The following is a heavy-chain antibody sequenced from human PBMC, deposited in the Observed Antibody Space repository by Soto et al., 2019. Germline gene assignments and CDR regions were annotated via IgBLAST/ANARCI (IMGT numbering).Heavy chain of an antibody. V-gene: IGHV3-74*01. J-gene: IGHJ4*02. D-gene: IGHD1-7*01. CDR1: GFTFSSYW. CDR3: ARGNYRAPYHFDY. Sequence: SLRLSCAASGFTFSSYWMHWVRQAPGKGLVWVSRINSDGSSTSYADSVKGRFTISRDNAKNTLYLQMNSLRAEDTAVYYCARGNYRAPYHFDYWGQGTLVTVSS. CDR2: INSDGSST.